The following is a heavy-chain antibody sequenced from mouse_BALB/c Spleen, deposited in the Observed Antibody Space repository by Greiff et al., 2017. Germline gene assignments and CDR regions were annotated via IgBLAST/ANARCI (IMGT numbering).Heavy chain of an antibody. CDR2: ISSGGGST. CDR1: GFAFSSYD. Sequence: EVQVVESGGGLVKPGGSLKLSCAASGFAFSSYDMSWVRQTPEKRLEWVAYISSGGGSTYYPDTVKGRFTISRDNAKNTLYLQMSSLKSEDTAMYYCARHSYYGNPDYWGQGTSVTVSS. V-gene: IGHV5-12-1*01. CDR3: ARHSYYGNPDY. D-gene: IGHD2-10*01. J-gene: IGHJ4*01.